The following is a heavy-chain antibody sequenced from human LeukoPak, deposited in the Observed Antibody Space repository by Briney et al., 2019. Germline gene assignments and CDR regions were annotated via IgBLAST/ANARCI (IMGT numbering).Heavy chain of an antibody. CDR2: IGQDGGEK. CDR3: ARDGTAAGLYFDL. V-gene: IGHV3-7*01. CDR1: GFTFTDYW. D-gene: IGHD6-13*01. J-gene: IGHJ4*01. Sequence: GGSLRLSCAVSGFTFTDYWMNWVRRAPGNGLEWVASIGQDGGEKSYVDSVKGRFTISRDNTKSSLYLQINSLRAEDSAVYYCARDGTAAGLYFDLWGQGTLVTVSS.